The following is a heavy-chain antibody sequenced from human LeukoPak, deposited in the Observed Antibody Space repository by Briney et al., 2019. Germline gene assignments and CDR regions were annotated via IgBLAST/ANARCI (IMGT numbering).Heavy chain of an antibody. CDR1: GGTFSSYA. V-gene: IGHV1-69*05. CDR3: AQEYSSSWAVTWFDP. CDR2: IIPIFGTA. D-gene: IGHD6-6*01. Sequence: ASVKVSCKASGGTFSSYAISWVRQAPGQGLEWMGGIIPIFGTANYAQKFQGRVTITTDESTSTAYMELSSLRSEDTAVYYCAQEYSSSWAVTWFDPWGQGTLVTVSS. J-gene: IGHJ5*02.